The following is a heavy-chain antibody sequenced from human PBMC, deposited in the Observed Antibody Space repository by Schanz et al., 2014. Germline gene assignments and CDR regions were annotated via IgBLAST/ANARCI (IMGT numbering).Heavy chain of an antibody. CDR3: ARDPYGSGDAFDI. D-gene: IGHD3-10*01. CDR1: GYSFTSYY. Sequence: QVQLVQSGSELKKPGASVKVSCKAFGYSFTSYYIHWVRQAPGQGLEWMGWISPYNGDTNFAQQFQGRVTMTTDTSTNTAYMELRTLRSDDTAVYYCARDPYGSGDAFDIWGQGTMVTVSS. CDR2: ISPYNGDT. J-gene: IGHJ3*02. V-gene: IGHV1-18*04.